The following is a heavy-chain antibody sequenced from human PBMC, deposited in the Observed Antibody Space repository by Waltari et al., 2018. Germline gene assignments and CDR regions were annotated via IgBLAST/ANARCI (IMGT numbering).Heavy chain of an antibody. Sequence: QVQLQQWGAGLLKPSETLSLTCAVYGGSFSGYYWSWIRQPPGKGLEWIGEINHSGSTNYNPSLNSRVTISVDTSKNQFSLKLSSVTAADTAVYYCARTQRYYYYGMDVWGQGTTVTVSS. CDR3: ARTQRYYYYGMDV. CDR2: INHSGST. J-gene: IGHJ6*02. V-gene: IGHV4-34*01. CDR1: GGSFSGYY.